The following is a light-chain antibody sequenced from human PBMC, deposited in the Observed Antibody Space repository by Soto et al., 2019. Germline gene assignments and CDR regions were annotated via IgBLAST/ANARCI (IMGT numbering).Light chain of an antibody. Sequence: EIVLTQSPGTLSLSPGERATLSCGASQSISGSYLAWYQQKPGQAPRLIIYGASSRATDIPDRFSGSGSGEDFTLSISRLEHEHFAVYYCQQYGTSCTVGQGPRLEI. J-gene: IGKJ5*01. V-gene: IGKV3-20*01. CDR3: QQYGTSCT. CDR2: GAS. CDR1: QSISGSY.